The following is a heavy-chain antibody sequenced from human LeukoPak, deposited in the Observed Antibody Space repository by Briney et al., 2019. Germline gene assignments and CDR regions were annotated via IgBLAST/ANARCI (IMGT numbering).Heavy chain of an antibody. CDR3: ARDRRIAADVAFDI. CDR2: ISSNGGST. CDR1: GFTFSSYA. J-gene: IGHJ3*02. Sequence: GGSLRLSCAASGFTFSSYAMHWVRQAPGKGLEYVSAISSNGGSTYYANSVKGRFTISRDNSKNTLYLQMGSLRAEDMAVYYCARDRRIAADVAFDIWGQGTMVTVSS. V-gene: IGHV3-64*01. D-gene: IGHD6-13*01.